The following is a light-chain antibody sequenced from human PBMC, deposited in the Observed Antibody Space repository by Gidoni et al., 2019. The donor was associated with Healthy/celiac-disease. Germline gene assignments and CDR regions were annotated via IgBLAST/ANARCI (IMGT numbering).Light chain of an antibody. Sequence: DIQMTQSPSSLSASGGDRVTITCRASQSISSYLNWYQQKPGKDPKLLIYAASSLQSGVPSRFSGSGSGTDFTLTISSLQPEDFATYYCQQSYSTLRTFGQGTKVEIK. J-gene: IGKJ1*01. CDR1: QSISSY. CDR3: QQSYSTLRT. V-gene: IGKV1-39*01. CDR2: AAS.